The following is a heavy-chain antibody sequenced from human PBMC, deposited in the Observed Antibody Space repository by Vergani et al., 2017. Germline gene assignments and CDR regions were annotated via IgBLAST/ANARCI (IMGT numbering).Heavy chain of an antibody. D-gene: IGHD5/OR15-5a*01. J-gene: IGHJ6*02. Sequence: QVQLQQWGAGLLKPSETLSLTCAVYGGSFSGYYWSWIRQPPGKGLEWIGEINHSGSTNYNPSLKSRVTISVDTSKNQFSLKLSSVTAADTAVYYCARSPQVSTNYGMDVGGQGTTVTVSS. CDR2: INHSGST. CDR3: ARSPQVSTNYGMDV. V-gene: IGHV4-34*01. CDR1: GGSFSGYY.